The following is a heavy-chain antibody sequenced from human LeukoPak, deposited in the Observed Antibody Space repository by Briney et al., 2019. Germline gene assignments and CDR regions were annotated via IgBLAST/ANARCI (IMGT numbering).Heavy chain of an antibody. CDR1: GYTFTGYY. Sequence: GASVKVSCKASGYTFTGYYMHWVQQVPGQGLEWMGWINPKSGDANYAQKFQGRVTMTWDTSISTAYMELSRLSSDDTAVYYCAREYILTGYYGDYWGQGTLVTVSS. V-gene: IGHV1-2*02. D-gene: IGHD3-9*01. J-gene: IGHJ4*02. CDR2: INPKSGDA. CDR3: AREYILTGYYGDY.